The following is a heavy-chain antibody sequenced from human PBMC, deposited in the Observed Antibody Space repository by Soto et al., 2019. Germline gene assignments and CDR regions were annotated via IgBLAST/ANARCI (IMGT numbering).Heavy chain of an antibody. J-gene: IGHJ5*02. CDR2: IYHSGST. Sequence: SETLSLTCAVSGGSISSSNWWSWVRQPPGKGLEWIGEIYHSGSTNYNPSLKSRVTISVDKSKNQFALKLSSVTAADTAVYYCARVWGMSYYDSSGYLNCFDPWGQGTLVTVSS. V-gene: IGHV4-4*02. CDR1: GGSISSSNW. D-gene: IGHD3-22*01. CDR3: ARVWGMSYYDSSGYLNCFDP.